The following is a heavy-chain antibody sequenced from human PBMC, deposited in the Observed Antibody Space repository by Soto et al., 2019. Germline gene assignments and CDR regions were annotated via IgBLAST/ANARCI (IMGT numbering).Heavy chain of an antibody. Sequence: QVQLQESGPGLVKPSETLSLSCTVSGGSINSYYWSWIRQSPGKRMEWIGYVHHSWGSSYNPSLQXXVXXSLDTSKGQFSLKVTSVTATDTAVYYCARQGFGPLHGLVDVWGQGTTVTVSS. V-gene: IGHV4-59*08. J-gene: IGHJ6*02. CDR1: GGSINSYY. CDR2: VHHSWGS. D-gene: IGHD3-10*01. CDR3: ARQGFGPLHGLVDV.